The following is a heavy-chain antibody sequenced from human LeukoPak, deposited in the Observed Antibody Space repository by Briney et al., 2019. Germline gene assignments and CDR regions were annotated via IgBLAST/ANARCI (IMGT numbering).Heavy chain of an antibody. CDR2: FNPNSGGT. CDR3: AIFSGSYFFDY. Sequence: ASVKVSCKASGYTFTGYYMHWVRQAPGQGLEWMGWFNPNSGGTNYAQKFQGRFTMTRDTSISTAYMELSRLRSDDTAVYYCAIFSGSYFFDYWGQGTLVTVSS. J-gene: IGHJ4*02. CDR1: GYTFTGYY. D-gene: IGHD1-26*01. V-gene: IGHV1-2*02.